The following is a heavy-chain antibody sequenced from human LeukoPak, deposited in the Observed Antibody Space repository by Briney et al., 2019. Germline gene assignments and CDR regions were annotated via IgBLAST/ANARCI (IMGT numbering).Heavy chain of an antibody. Sequence: ASVKVSCKTSIYTFSAYYTHWVRQAPGQGLEWTGVINPSGDSTSYAQKFQGRVTVTRDPSADTVYMELSSLTSEDTAVYYCTRDLRGDSNWFDPWGQGTLVTVSS. CDR2: INPSGDST. V-gene: IGHV1-46*01. CDR3: TRDLRGDSNWFDP. J-gene: IGHJ5*02. D-gene: IGHD3-9*01. CDR1: IYTFSAYY.